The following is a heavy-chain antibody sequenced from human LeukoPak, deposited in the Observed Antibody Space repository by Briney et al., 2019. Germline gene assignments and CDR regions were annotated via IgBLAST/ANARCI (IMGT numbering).Heavy chain of an antibody. Sequence: GGSLRLSCAASGFTFDDYAMHWVRQAPGKGLEWVSLISGDGDRTYYADSVKGRFTISRDNSKKSLYLQMNSLRTEDTAIYYCARSTREVGERFDYWGQGTLVTVSS. CDR1: GFTFDDYA. J-gene: IGHJ4*02. CDR2: ISGDGDRT. D-gene: IGHD3-10*01. CDR3: ARSTREVGERFDY. V-gene: IGHV3-43*02.